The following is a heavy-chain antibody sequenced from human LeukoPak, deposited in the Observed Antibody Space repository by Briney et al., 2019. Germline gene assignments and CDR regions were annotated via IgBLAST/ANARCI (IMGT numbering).Heavy chain of an antibody. CDR1: GFTFSGAA. CDR2: ITGSVDRT. CDR3: AKGPQVGSGYHPDF. D-gene: IGHD3-22*01. J-gene: IGHJ4*02. V-gene: IGHV3-23*01. Sequence: PGGSLRLSCAASGFTFSGAAMTWVRQAPGKGLEWVSTITGSVDRTYYADSVEGRFTISRDYSKNTLRLQMSSLTVEDTAIYYCAKGPQVGSGYHPDFWGQGTLVTVSS.